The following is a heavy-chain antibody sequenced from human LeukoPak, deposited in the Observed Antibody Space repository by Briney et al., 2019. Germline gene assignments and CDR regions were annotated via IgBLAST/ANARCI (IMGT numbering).Heavy chain of an antibody. Sequence: PGGSLRLSCAASGFTFSSYAMSWVRQAPGKGLEWVSAISGSGGSTYYADSVKGRFTISRDNSKNTLYLQMNSLRAEDTAVYYCAKLDIVAVAGTSPFDYWGQGTLVTVSS. V-gene: IGHV3-23*01. CDR3: AKLDIVAVAGTSPFDY. CDR1: GFTFSSYA. J-gene: IGHJ4*02. D-gene: IGHD6-19*01. CDR2: ISGSGGST.